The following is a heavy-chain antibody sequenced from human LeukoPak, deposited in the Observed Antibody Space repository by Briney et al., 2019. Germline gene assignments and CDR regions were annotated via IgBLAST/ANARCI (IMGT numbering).Heavy chain of an antibody. CDR2: ISSSSSYT. CDR1: GFTFSGYY. D-gene: IGHD3-16*01. Sequence: GGSLRLSCAASGFTFSGYYMSWIRQAPGKGLEWVSYISSSSSYTNYADSVKGRFTISRDNAKNSLYPQMNSLRAEDTAVYYCARDRGDNWFDPWGQGTLVTVSS. J-gene: IGHJ5*02. CDR3: ARDRGDNWFDP. V-gene: IGHV3-11*06.